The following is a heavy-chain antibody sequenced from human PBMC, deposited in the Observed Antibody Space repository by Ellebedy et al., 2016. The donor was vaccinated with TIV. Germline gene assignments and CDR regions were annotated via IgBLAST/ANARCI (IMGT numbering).Heavy chain of an antibody. Sequence: SETLSLXXLLSGGSISSVNYYWCCIRQNPEMGLAWIGYINYSGTTSYTPSLKSRISRSVDPSENEFSLHVNSLTVADTAVHFCARGPSARGGYFDFWGLGILVTVSS. V-gene: IGHV4-31*03. CDR2: INYSGTT. CDR3: ARGPSARGGYFDF. J-gene: IGHJ4*02. D-gene: IGHD3-16*01. CDR1: GGSISSVNYY.